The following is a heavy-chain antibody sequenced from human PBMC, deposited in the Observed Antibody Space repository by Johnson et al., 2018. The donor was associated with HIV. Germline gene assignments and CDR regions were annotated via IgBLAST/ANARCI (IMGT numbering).Heavy chain of an antibody. D-gene: IGHD6-6*01. CDR3: ARERPAYSSSSSHAFDI. J-gene: IGHJ3*02. CDR2: IRLNCGPT. V-gene: IGHV3-20*04. Sequence: VQLVESGGGVVRPGGSLSLSCAASGFNFDDYGMNWVRQVPGKGLEWVAGIRLNCGPTTYADSVKGRFTLSRDNTKNSLYLQMNSLRAEDTAVYYCARERPAYSSSSSHAFDIWGQGTMVTVSS. CDR1: GFNFDDYG.